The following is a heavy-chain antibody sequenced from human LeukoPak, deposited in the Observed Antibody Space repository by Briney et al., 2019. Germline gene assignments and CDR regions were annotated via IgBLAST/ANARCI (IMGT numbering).Heavy chain of an antibody. CDR2: IYSGGIT. CDR3: TRRHSSGSN. Sequence: GGSLRLSCAASGFTFSSYAMSWVRQAPGKGLEWVSVIYSGGITYYADSVKGRFIISRDNSKNTLYLQMNSLRPEDTALYYCTRRHSSGSNWGQGTLVTVSS. V-gene: IGHV3-66*02. CDR1: GFTFSSYA. J-gene: IGHJ4*02. D-gene: IGHD6-19*01.